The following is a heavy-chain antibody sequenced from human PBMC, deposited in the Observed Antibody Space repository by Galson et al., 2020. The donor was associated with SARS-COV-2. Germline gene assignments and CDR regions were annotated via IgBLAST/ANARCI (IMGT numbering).Heavy chain of an antibody. CDR1: GGSFSGYY. Sequence: SETLSLTCAVYGGSFSGYYWSWIRQPPGKGLEWIGEINHSGSTNYNPSLKSRVTISVDTSKNQFSLKLSSVTAADTAVYYCARGLAVSSLFCYYYGMDVWGQGTTVTVSS. CDR2: INHSGST. D-gene: IGHD6-6*01. J-gene: IGHJ6*02. CDR3: ARGLAVSSLFCYYYGMDV. V-gene: IGHV4-34*01.